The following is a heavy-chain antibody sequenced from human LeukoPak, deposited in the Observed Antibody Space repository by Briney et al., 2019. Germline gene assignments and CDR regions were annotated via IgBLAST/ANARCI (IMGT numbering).Heavy chain of an antibody. CDR3: AKSGYNGDYPDY. V-gene: IGHV3-30*18. J-gene: IGHJ4*02. CDR1: GFTFSSYG. CDR2: ISYDGSNK. Sequence: GGSLRLSCAASGFTFSSYGMHWVRQAPGKGLEWVAVISYDGSNKYYADSVKGRFTISRDNSKNTLYLQMNSLRAEDTAAYYCAKSGYNGDYPDYWGQGTLVTVSS. D-gene: IGHD5-24*01.